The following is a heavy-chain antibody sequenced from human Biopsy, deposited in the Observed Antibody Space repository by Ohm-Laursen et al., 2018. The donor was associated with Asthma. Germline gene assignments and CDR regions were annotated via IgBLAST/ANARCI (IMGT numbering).Heavy chain of an antibody. CDR1: GFAVSRDH. V-gene: IGHV3-53*01. D-gene: IGHD3-22*01. CDR2: IYSDGTS. J-gene: IGHJ4*02. Sequence: SLRLSCAASGFAVSRDHMFWVRQAPGKGLEWVSVIYSDGTSHTADSVRGRFTISRDYSKNMLYLQMHSLRAEDTAVYYCARGDSSNWSHYYFDYWGQGTLVTVSS. CDR3: ARGDSSNWSHYYFDY.